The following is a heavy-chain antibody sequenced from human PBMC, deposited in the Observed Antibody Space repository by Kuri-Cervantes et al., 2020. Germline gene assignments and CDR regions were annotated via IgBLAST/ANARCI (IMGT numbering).Heavy chain of an antibody. D-gene: IGHD3-9*01. Sequence: SETLSLTCTVSGGSISSSSYYWGWIRQPPGKGLEWIGSIYYSGSTYYNPSLKSRVTISVDTSKNQFSLKLSSVTAADTAVYYCAVVHPANYDILTGYYNRPFDYWGQGTLVTVSS. CDR2: IYYSGST. CDR3: AVVHPANYDILTGYYNRPFDY. CDR1: GGSISSSSYY. J-gene: IGHJ4*02. V-gene: IGHV4-39*07.